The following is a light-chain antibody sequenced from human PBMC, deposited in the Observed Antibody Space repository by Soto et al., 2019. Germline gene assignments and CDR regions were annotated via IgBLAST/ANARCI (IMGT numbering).Light chain of an antibody. CDR3: CSYAGSYTYV. CDR1: SSDVGGYNY. CDR2: DVS. J-gene: IGLJ1*01. Sequence: QSALTQPRSVSGSPGQSVTISCTGTSSDVGGYNYVSWYQQHPGKAPKLMIYDVSKRPSGVPDRFSGSKSGNTASLTISGLQADDEADYYCCSYAGSYTYVFGTGTKLTV. V-gene: IGLV2-11*01.